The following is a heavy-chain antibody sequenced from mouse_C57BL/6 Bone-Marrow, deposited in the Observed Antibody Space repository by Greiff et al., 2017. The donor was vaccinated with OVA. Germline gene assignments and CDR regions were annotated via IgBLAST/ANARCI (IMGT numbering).Heavy chain of an antibody. CDR2: INPSTGGT. J-gene: IGHJ2*01. Sequence: LQQSGPELVKPGASVKISCKASGYSFTGYYMNWVKQSPEKSLEWIGEINPSTGGTTYNQKFKAKATLTVDKASSTAYMQLKSLTSEDSAVYYCASRDGNLDYWGQGTTLTVSS. V-gene: IGHV1-42*01. CDR3: ASRDGNLDY. D-gene: IGHD1-1*01. CDR1: GYSFTGYY.